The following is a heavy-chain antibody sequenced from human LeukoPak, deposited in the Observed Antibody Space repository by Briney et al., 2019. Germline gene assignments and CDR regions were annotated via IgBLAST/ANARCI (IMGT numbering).Heavy chain of an antibody. Sequence: GGSLRLSCAASGFTFSSYAMSWVRQAPGKGLEWVSAISGSGGSTYYADSVKGRFTISRDNSKNTLYLQMNSLRAEDTAVYYCAKAAAAGPHIPAYYFDYWGQGTLVTVSS. CDR3: AKAAAAGPHIPAYYFDY. V-gene: IGHV3-23*01. D-gene: IGHD6-13*01. CDR2: ISGSGGST. CDR1: GFTFSSYA. J-gene: IGHJ4*02.